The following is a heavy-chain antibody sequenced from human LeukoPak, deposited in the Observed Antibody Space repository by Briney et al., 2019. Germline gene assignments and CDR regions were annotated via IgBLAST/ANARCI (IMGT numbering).Heavy chain of an antibody. CDR1: GFTFSSFV. V-gene: IGHV3-23*01. CDR2: ITGSSYST. D-gene: IGHD3-22*01. CDR3: AKDYDNSGYYYYWFDP. Sequence: GSLRLSCAASGFTFSSFVMSWVRQAPGKGLEWVSAITGSSYSTYYADSVKGRFTISRDNSKNTLYLQMNSLRAEDTAVYYCAKDYDNSGYYYYWFDPWGQGTLVTVSS. J-gene: IGHJ5*02.